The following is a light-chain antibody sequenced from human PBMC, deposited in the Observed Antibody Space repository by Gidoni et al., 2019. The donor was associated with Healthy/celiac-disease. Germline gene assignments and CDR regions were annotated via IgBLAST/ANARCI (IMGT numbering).Light chain of an antibody. CDR1: QSISSY. J-gene: IGKJ4*01. Sequence: DIQMTQSPSSLSASVGDRVTITCRESQSISSYLNWYQQKPGKAPKLLIYAASSLQSGGPSRFSGSGSGTDFTLTISSLQPEDFATYYCQQRYSTPRLTFGGGTKVEIK. CDR3: QQRYSTPRLT. V-gene: IGKV1-39*01. CDR2: AAS.